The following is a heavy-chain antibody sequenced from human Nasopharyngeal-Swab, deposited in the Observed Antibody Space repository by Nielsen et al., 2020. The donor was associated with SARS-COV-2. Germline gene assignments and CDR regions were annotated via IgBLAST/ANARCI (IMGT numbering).Heavy chain of an antibody. Sequence: GESLNISCKASGFSVSSNYMSWVRQAPGTGLEWVSVFYRGGSTYYADSVKDRFTISRDTSKNTLYLQMNSLRAEDTAVYYCARDKYYDFWSGSNEGWYFDLWGRGTLVTVSS. CDR2: FYRGGST. CDR3: ARDKYYDFWSGSNEGWYFDL. D-gene: IGHD3-3*01. J-gene: IGHJ2*01. CDR1: GFSVSSNY. V-gene: IGHV3-53*01.